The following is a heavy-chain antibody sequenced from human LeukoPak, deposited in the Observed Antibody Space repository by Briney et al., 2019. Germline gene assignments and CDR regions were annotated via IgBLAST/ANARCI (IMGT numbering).Heavy chain of an antibody. V-gene: IGHV3-7*01. CDR3: ARDGRFFIMIRLPTGY. D-gene: IGHD3-16*01. CDR2: IKQDGSEK. Sequence: GGSLRLSCAASGFTFSSYWMSWVRQAPGKGLEWVANIKQDGSEKYYVDSVKGRFTISRDNAKNSLYLQMNSLRAEDTAVYYCARDGRFFIMIRLPTGYWGQGTLVTVSS. J-gene: IGHJ4*02. CDR1: GFTFSSYW.